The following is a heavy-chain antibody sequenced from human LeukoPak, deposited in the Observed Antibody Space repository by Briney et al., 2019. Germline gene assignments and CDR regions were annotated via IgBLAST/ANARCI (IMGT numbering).Heavy chain of an antibody. D-gene: IGHD1-26*01. Sequence: SETLSLTCAVSGGSISSSNWWSWVRQPPGKGLEWIGEIYHSGSTNYNPSLKSRVTISVDKSKNQFSLKLSSVTAANTAVYYCASLRERSYYARGFDYWGQGTLVTVSS. CDR2: IYHSGST. V-gene: IGHV4-4*02. CDR1: GGSISSSNW. J-gene: IGHJ4*02. CDR3: ASLRERSYYARGFDY.